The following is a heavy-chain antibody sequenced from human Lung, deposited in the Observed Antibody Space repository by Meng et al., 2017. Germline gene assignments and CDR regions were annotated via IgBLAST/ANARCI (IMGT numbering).Heavy chain of an antibody. CDR1: GFTFNTYA. V-gene: IGHV3-30*01. CDR3: ARDKPPNDV. J-gene: IGHJ2*01. CDR2: MSFDGAQI. Sequence: QLERLESGGGVVQPGGSLRLSCVASGFTFNTYAMHWVRQAPGKGLEWVSLMSFDGAQIYYSDSVRGRFTISRDNSKNTLYLQMNSLRAEDTAVYYCARDKPPNDVWGRGTLVTVSS.